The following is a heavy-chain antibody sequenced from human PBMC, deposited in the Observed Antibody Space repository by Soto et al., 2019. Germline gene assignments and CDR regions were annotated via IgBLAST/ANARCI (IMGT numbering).Heavy chain of an antibody. CDR2: IIPIFGTA. CDR1: GGTFSSYA. CDR3: AKDLFDYGDLLYYYGMDV. Sequence: SVKVSCKASGGTFSSYAISWVRQAPGQGLEWMGGIIPIFGTANYAQKFQGRVTITADNSKNTLYLQMNSLRAEDTAVYYCAKDLFDYGDLLYYYGMDVWGQGTTVTVSS. J-gene: IGHJ6*02. V-gene: IGHV1-69*06. D-gene: IGHD4-17*01.